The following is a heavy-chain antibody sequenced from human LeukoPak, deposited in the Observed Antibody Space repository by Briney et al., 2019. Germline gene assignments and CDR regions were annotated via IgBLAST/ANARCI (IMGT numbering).Heavy chain of an antibody. CDR2: IIPIFGTA. CDR3: ASPTGYCSGGSCYLSHYYGMDV. CDR1: GGTFSSYA. Sequence: ASVKVSCKASGGTFSSYAISWVRQAPGQGLEWMGGIIPIFGTANYAQKFQGRVTITADESTSTAYMELSSLRSEDTAVYYCASPTGYCSGGSCYLSHYYGMDVWGQGTTVTVSS. D-gene: IGHD2-15*01. V-gene: IGHV1-69*13. J-gene: IGHJ6*02.